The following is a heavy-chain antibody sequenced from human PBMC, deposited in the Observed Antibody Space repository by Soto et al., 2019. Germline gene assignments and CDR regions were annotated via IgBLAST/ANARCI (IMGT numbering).Heavy chain of an antibody. V-gene: IGHV3-48*03. CDR3: ARDRVVLVPAARGRYYGMDV. CDR1: GFTFSSYE. J-gene: IGHJ6*02. Sequence: GGSLRLSCAASGFTFSSYEMNWVRQAPGKGLEWVSCISSSGSTIYYADSVKGRSTISRDNAKNSLYLQMNSLRAEDTAVYYCARDRVVLVPAARGRYYGMDVWGQGTTVTVSS. D-gene: IGHD2-2*01. CDR2: ISSSGSTI.